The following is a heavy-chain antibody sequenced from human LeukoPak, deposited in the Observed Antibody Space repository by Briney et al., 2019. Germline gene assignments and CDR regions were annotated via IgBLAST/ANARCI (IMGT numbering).Heavy chain of an antibody. CDR3: AREVNVRGGLLGWFDP. V-gene: IGHV4-31*03. J-gene: IGHJ5*02. D-gene: IGHD3-10*02. Sequence: SQTLSLTCTVSGGSISSGGYYWSWIRQHPGKGLEWIGYIYYSGSTYYNPSLKSRVTISVDTSKNQFSLKLSSVTAADTAVYYCAREVNVRGGLLGWFDPWGQGTLVTVSS. CDR2: IYYSGST. CDR1: GGSISSGGYY.